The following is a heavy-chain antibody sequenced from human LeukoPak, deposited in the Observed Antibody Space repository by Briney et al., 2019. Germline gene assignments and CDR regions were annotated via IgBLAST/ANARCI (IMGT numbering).Heavy chain of an antibody. CDR3: ARVGDFSVAAFDI. J-gene: IGHJ3*02. Sequence: PGGSLRLSCTASGFTFRSYSMHWVRQAPGKGLEFVSAISSNGGSTYYANSVKGRFTISRDTSKNTLYLQMGSLTTEDMAVYYCARVGDFSVAAFDIWGQGTMVTVSS. D-gene: IGHD3-16*01. CDR1: GFTFRSYS. V-gene: IGHV3-64*01. CDR2: ISSNGGST.